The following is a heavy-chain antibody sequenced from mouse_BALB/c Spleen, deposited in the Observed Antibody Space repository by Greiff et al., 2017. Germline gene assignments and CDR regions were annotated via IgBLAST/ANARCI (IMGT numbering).Heavy chain of an antibody. J-gene: IGHJ4*01. CDR3: ARGGYGSSYVYYYAMDY. CDR1: GFTFSSYA. Sequence: DVMVVESGGGLVKPGGSLKLSCAASGFTFSSYAMSWVRQTPEKRLEWVATISSGGSYTYYPDSVKGRFTISRDNAKNTLYLQMSSLRSEDTAMYYCARGGYGSSYVYYYAMDYWGQGTSVTVSS. V-gene: IGHV5-9-1*01. CDR2: ISSGGSYT. D-gene: IGHD1-1*01.